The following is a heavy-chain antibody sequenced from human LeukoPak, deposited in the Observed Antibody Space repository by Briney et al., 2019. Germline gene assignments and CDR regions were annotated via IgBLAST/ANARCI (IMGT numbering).Heavy chain of an antibody. CDR1: GFTFSSYA. D-gene: IGHD2-15*01. J-gene: IGHJ4*02. Sequence: PGGSLRLSCAASGFTFSSYAMSWVRQAPGKGLEWVSGISGSGGSTYNADSVKGRFTISRDNSKNTLYLQMNSLRAEDTAVYYCAKAPYPYCSGGSCYLDYWGQGTLVTVSS. CDR2: ISGSGGST. CDR3: AKAPYPYCSGGSCYLDY. V-gene: IGHV3-23*01.